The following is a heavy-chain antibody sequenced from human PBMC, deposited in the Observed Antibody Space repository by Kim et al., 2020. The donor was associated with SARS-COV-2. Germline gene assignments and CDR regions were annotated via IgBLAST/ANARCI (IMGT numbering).Heavy chain of an antibody. CDR2: ISYDGSNK. J-gene: IGHJ4*01. Sequence: GGSLRLSCAASVFTFSSYAMQWVRQAPGKGTAWVAAISYDGSNKYYADSVKDQFTISRENSKYTLYLQMNSLRAEDTAVYYCARDLLVPHSSGWGGAFDDWGQGTQVTVSS. CDR1: VFTFSSYA. V-gene: IGHV3-30-3*01. D-gene: IGHD6-19*01. CDR3: ARDLLVPHSSGWGGAFDD.